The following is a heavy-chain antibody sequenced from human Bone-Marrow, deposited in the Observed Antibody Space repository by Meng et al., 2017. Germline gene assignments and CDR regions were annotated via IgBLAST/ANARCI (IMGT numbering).Heavy chain of an antibody. CDR1: GFTFSSYG. J-gene: IGHJ4*02. CDR3: AREMGYCTNGVCSLPSDY. Sequence: GESLKISCAASGFTFSSYGMHWVRQAPGKGLEWVAVIWYDGSNKYYEDSVKGRFTISRDNSKNTLYLQMNSLRAEDTAVYYCAREMGYCTNGVCSLPSDYWGQGTLVTVAS. CDR2: IWYDGSNK. V-gene: IGHV3-33*01. D-gene: IGHD2-8*01.